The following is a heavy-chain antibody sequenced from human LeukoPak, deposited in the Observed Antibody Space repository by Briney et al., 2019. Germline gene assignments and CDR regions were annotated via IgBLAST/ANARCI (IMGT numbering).Heavy chain of an antibody. D-gene: IGHD3-10*01. Sequence: SVKVSCKASGGTFSSYAISWVRQAPGQGLEWMGGIIPIFGTANYAQKFQGRVTITADESTSTAYMELSSLRSEDTAVYYCASAGRDYYYYYGMDVWGQGTTVTVSS. CDR2: IIPIFGTA. CDR3: ASAGRDYYYYYGMDV. J-gene: IGHJ6*02. V-gene: IGHV1-69*13. CDR1: GGTFSSYA.